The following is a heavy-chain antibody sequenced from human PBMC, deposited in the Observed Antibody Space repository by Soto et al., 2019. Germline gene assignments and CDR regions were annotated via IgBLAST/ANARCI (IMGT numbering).Heavy chain of an antibody. Sequence: ASVKVSCKASGGTFSSYTISWVRQAPGQGLEWMGRIIPILGIANYAQKFQGRVTITADKSTSTAYMELSSLRSEDTAVYYCARIQANSVFDYWGQGTLVTVSS. D-gene: IGHD7-27*01. J-gene: IGHJ4*02. CDR3: ARIQANSVFDY. CDR1: GGTFSSYT. V-gene: IGHV1-69*02. CDR2: IIPILGIA.